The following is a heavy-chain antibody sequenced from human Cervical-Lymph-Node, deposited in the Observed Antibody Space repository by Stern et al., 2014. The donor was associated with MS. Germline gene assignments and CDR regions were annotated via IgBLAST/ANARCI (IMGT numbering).Heavy chain of an antibody. CDR1: GYNFTHYG. Sequence: VQLEESGAEVKKPGASVKVSCRTSGYNFTHYGLTWVRQAPGQGLEWMGWISTYNGNPNYAQKFQGRVTMTTDTATNTAYMELRSLTHDDTAVFYCAREATARSFDFWGQGTLVTVSS. V-gene: IGHV1-18*01. CDR3: AREATARSFDF. CDR2: ISTYNGNP. J-gene: IGHJ4*02. D-gene: IGHD6-6*01.